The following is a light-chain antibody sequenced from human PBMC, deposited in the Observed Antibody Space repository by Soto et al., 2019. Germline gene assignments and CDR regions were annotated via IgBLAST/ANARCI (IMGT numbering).Light chain of an antibody. CDR2: EGT. CDR1: SSDVGSYNL. Sequence: QSGLTRPASVSGSLGQSITFSCTGTSSDVGSYNLVSWYQQHPGKAPKLIIHEGTRRPSGVSDRFSGSKSGITPSLTISGLQAEDEADYFCCSYVGGSTWVFGGGTKLTVL. V-gene: IGLV2-23*01. CDR3: CSYVGGSTWV. J-gene: IGLJ3*02.